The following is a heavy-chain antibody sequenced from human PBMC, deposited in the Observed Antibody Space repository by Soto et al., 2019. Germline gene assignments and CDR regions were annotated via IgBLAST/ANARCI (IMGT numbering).Heavy chain of an antibody. J-gene: IGHJ5*02. CDR3: ARLYCSSTSSRGEWFDP. CDR2: IYYSGST. Sequence: SEALSLTCTVIGGCISSYHWNWNRQPPGKGLERIGYIYYSGSTNYNPSLKRRVTISVDTSKNQFSLKLSSVTAADTAVYYCARLYCSSTSSRGEWFDPSGQATLVTVPS. CDR1: GGCISSYH. D-gene: IGHD2-2*01. V-gene: IGHV4-59*01.